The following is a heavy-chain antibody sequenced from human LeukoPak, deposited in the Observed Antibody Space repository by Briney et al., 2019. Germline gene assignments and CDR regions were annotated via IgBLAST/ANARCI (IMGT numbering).Heavy chain of an antibody. Sequence: SEPLSLTCAVSGYSISSGFFWAWMRQSPGKGLEWIGSIYHSGSTFYNPSLKGRVTISIDRSNNQFSLMLSSVTAADTAVYYCARDLDCSGGTCYFDPWGQGTLVTVSS. V-gene: IGHV4-38-2*02. CDR1: GYSISSGFF. CDR3: ARDLDCSGGTCYFDP. CDR2: IYHSGST. J-gene: IGHJ5*02. D-gene: IGHD2-15*01.